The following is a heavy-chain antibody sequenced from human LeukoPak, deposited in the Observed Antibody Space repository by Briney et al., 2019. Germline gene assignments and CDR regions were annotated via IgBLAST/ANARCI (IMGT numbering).Heavy chain of an antibody. Sequence: PSETLSLTCTVSGGSISSYYWSWLRQPPGKGLEWIGYIYYSGSTNYNPHLESRVTISENTSKKQFSLKLSSVTAADTAVYYCARQPLRSAAGSVYWGQGTLVTVSS. D-gene: IGHD6-13*01. CDR2: IYYSGST. CDR1: GGSISSYY. J-gene: IGHJ4*02. V-gene: IGHV4-59*08. CDR3: ARQPLRSAAGSVY.